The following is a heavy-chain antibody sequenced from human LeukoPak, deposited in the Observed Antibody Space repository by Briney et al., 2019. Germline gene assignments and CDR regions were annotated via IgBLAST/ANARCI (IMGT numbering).Heavy chain of an antibody. CDR2: ISYDGSNK. J-gene: IGHJ4*02. CDR1: GFTFSSFP. D-gene: IGHD3-10*01. Sequence: PGGSLRLSCAASGFTFSSFPMHWVRQAPGKGLEWVAVISYDGSNKYYADSVKGRFTISRDNSKNTLYQQMNSLRAEDTAVYYCAXIRRGXDFDYXXXGTLVTVSS. V-gene: IGHV3-30-3*01. CDR3: AXIRRGXDFDY.